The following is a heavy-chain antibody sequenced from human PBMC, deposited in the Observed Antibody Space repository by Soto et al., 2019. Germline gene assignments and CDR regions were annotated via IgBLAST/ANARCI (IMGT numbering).Heavy chain of an antibody. CDR3: AKDEGVGGTLGLFDY. J-gene: IGHJ4*02. CDR2: MSSDGSKI. CDR1: GFDFTYYA. Sequence: QVQLVESGGGAVQPGESLRLSCXASGFDFTYYAMHWVRQAPGKGLESVAVMSSDGSKIHHTDSVKGRFTISRDNSKNTLYLQMNSLRKEDTAVYFCAKDEGVGGTLGLFDYWGQGTLVSVSS. D-gene: IGHD1-26*01. V-gene: IGHV3-30*18.